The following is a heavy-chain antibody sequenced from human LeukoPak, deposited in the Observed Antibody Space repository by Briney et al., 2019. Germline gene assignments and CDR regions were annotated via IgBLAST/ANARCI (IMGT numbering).Heavy chain of an antibody. D-gene: IGHD3-22*01. CDR1: GGSISSYY. CDR2: IYYSGSN. V-gene: IGHV4-59*01. CDR3: ARGWEYYYDSSGYYSVDAFDI. Sequence: SETLSLTCTVSGGSISSYYWSWIRQPPGKGLEWIGYIYYSGSNNYNPSLKSRVTISVDTAKNQFSLKLSSVTAADTAVYYCARGWEYYYDSSGYYSVDAFDIWGQGTMVTVSS. J-gene: IGHJ3*02.